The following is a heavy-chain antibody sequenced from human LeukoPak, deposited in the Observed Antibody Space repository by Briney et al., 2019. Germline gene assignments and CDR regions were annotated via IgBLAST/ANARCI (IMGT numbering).Heavy chain of an antibody. J-gene: IGHJ6*02. CDR1: GFTFNTYG. D-gene: IGHD3-22*01. V-gene: IGHV3-30*02. CDR2: IWYDGSNE. Sequence: GGSLRLSCAASGFTFNTYGMHWVRQAQGKGLEWVALIWYDGSNENYADSVKGRFTISRDNSRNMLYLQMNSLRAEDTAVYYCAKAVSSGYSYPTNYYYGMDVWGQGTTVTVSS. CDR3: AKAVSSGYSYPTNYYYGMDV.